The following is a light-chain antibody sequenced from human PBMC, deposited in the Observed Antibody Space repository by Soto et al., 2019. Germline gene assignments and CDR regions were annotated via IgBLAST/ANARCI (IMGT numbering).Light chain of an antibody. V-gene: IGKV1-5*03. Sequence: DIQMTQSPSTLSGSVGDRVTITCRASQTISSWLAWYQQKPGNAPKLLIYKASTLKSGVPSRFSGSGSGTEFTLTISSLQPDDFATYYCQHYNSYSEAFGQGTKLELK. CDR3: QHYNSYSEA. CDR1: QTISSW. CDR2: KAS. J-gene: IGKJ1*01.